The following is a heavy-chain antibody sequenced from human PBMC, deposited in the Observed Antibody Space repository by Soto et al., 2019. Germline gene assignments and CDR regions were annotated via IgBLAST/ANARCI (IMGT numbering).Heavy chain of an antibody. D-gene: IGHD1-26*01. V-gene: IGHV3-7*01. Sequence: EVQLVESGGGLVHLGGSRRLSCAASGFTFSSYWMTWVRQAPGKGLEWVANIKHDGSEKYYVDSVKGRFTISRDNARNSVFLEMKSLRAEDTAVYSCVRHRSGSYFEGFDYWGQGTLVTVSS. CDR1: GFTFSSYW. CDR2: IKHDGSEK. J-gene: IGHJ4*02. CDR3: VRHRSGSYFEGFDY.